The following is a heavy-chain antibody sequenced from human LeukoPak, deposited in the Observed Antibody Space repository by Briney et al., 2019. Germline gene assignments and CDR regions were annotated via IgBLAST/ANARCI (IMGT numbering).Heavy chain of an antibody. Sequence: SGGSLRLSCAASGFTFSSYSMNWVRQAPGKGLEWVLSISSCSCYIYYADSVKGRFTISRDNAKNSLYLQMNSLRAEDTAVYYCARPHYDSSGYYYFDAFDIWGQGTMVTVSS. J-gene: IGHJ3*02. D-gene: IGHD3-22*01. CDR3: ARPHYDSSGYYYFDAFDI. V-gene: IGHV3-21*01. CDR2: ISSCSCYI. CDR1: GFTFSSYS.